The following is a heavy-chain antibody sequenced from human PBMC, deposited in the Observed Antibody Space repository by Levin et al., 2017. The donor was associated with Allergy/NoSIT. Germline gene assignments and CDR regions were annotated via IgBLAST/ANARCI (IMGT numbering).Heavy chain of an antibody. CDR2: ITGGGGDK. CDR1: GFTFSDYA. J-gene: IGHJ3*01. V-gene: IGHV3-23*01. Sequence: PGGSLRLSCAASGFTFSDYAMTWVRQPPGKGLEWVSVITGGGGDKYYGDSVMGRFTVSRDNSKDTLYLELNSLRAEDTAVYYCAKKQGGTSGFSFDVWGQGTMVTVSS. CDR3: AKKQGGTSGFSFDV. D-gene: IGHD1-1*01.